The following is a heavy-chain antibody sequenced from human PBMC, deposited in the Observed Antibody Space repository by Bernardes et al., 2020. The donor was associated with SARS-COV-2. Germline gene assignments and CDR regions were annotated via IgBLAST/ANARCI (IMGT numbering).Heavy chain of an antibody. V-gene: IGHV1-2*02. J-gene: IGHJ4*02. Sequence: ASVKVSCKATGYTFSDYYIHWLRQAPGQGFEWMGLTSPKSGATNNAQKFQGRVTMTRDTAISTEYMQLSRLTSNDTAVYYCARTFYYDRGGNSVFDQWGQGTLVSVSS. CDR1: GYTFSDYY. D-gene: IGHD3-22*01. CDR3: ARTFYYDRGGNSVFDQ. CDR2: TSPKSGAT.